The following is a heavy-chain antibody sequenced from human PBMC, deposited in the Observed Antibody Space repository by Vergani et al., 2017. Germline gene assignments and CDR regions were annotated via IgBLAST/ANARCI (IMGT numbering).Heavy chain of an antibody. CDR2: ISAYNSDT. V-gene: IGHV1-18*01. CDR1: GYTFDNYG. Sequence: QVQLVQSGAEVKKPGASVKVSCKASGYTFDNYGISWVRQAPGQGLEWMGWISAYNSDTKYAQKFQGRVTITADESTSTAYMELSSLRSEDTAVYYCARRKTIRDYYYMDVWGKGTTVTVSS. CDR3: ARRKTIRDYYYMDV. D-gene: IGHD4/OR15-4a*01. J-gene: IGHJ6*03.